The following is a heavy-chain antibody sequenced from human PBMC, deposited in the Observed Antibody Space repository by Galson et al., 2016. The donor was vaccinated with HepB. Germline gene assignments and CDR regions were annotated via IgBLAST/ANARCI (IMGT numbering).Heavy chain of an antibody. J-gene: IGHJ6*02. Sequence: SLRLSCAVSGFTFSSYSMNWVRQAPGKGLEWVSSISSSSSYIYYADSVKGRFTISRDNAKNSLYLQMNSLRAEDTAVYYCARVGALRFLEYGMDVWGQGTTVTVSS. V-gene: IGHV3-21*01. CDR3: ARVGALRFLEYGMDV. CDR2: ISSSSSYI. D-gene: IGHD3-3*01. CDR1: GFTFSSYS.